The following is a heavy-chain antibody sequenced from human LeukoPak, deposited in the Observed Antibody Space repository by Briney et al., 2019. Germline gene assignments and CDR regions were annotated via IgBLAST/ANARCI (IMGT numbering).Heavy chain of an antibody. D-gene: IGHD6-19*01. Sequence: GASVKVSCKASGYTFTGYYMHWVRQAPGQGLEWMGWINPNSGGTNYAQKFQGRVTMTRDTSISTAYMELSRLRPDDTAVYYCARDPKIIAVAGDWYFDLWGRGTLVTVSS. CDR1: GYTFTGYY. V-gene: IGHV1-2*02. CDR2: INPNSGGT. CDR3: ARDPKIIAVAGDWYFDL. J-gene: IGHJ2*01.